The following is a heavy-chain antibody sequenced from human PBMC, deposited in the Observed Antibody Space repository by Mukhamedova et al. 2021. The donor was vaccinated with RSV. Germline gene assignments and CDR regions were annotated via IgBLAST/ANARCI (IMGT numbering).Heavy chain of an antibody. D-gene: IGHD2-21*01. J-gene: IGHJ3*02. V-gene: IGHV3-23*01. CDR2: GSGGNT. CDR3: AKRLVVIDAFDI. Sequence: GSGGNTYYADSVKGRVTISRDNSKNTLYLQMNSLRAEDTAVYYCAKRLVVIDAFDIWGQGTMVTVSS.